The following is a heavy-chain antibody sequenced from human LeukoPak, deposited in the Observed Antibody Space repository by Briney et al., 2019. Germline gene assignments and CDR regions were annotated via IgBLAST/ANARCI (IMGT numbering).Heavy chain of an antibody. V-gene: IGHV4-39*01. CDR2: IYYSGST. D-gene: IGHD3-22*01. CDR1: GGSIGRSDYY. Sequence: SKTLSLTCTVSGGSIGRSDYYWGWVRQPPGKGLEWIGNIYYSGSTYYNPSLESRVTMSIDTSKNQFSLNLNSVTAADTAVYYCARRPGRYYYDSSGSDAFDLWGQGELVTVSS. CDR3: ARRPGRYYYDSSGSDAFDL. J-gene: IGHJ3*01.